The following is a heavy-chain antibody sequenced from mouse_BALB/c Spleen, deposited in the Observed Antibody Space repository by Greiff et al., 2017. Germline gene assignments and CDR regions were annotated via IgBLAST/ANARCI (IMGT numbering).Heavy chain of an antibody. J-gene: IGHJ2*01. D-gene: IGHD2-4*01. CDR2: IDPYNGGT. CDR3: ARPSMITTEYYFDY. V-gene: IGHV1S135*01. CDR1: GYSFTDYN. Sequence: VHVKQSGPELVKPGASVKVSCKASGYSFTDYNMYWVKQSHGKSLEWIGYIDPYNGGTSYNQKFKGKVTLTVDKSSSTAFMHLNSLTSEDSAVYYCARPSMITTEYYFDYWGQGTTLTVSS.